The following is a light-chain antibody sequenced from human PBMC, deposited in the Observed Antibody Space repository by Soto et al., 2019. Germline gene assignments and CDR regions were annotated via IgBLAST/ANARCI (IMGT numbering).Light chain of an antibody. Sequence: SYELTQPPSVSVSPGQTARITCSGDALPKQYAYWYQQKPGQAPVLVIYKDSGRPSGIPERFSGSSSGTTVTLTISGVQAEDEADYHCQSADSSGTYQVFGGGTKLTVL. CDR3: QSADSSGTYQV. CDR2: KDS. J-gene: IGLJ2*01. V-gene: IGLV3-25*03. CDR1: ALPKQY.